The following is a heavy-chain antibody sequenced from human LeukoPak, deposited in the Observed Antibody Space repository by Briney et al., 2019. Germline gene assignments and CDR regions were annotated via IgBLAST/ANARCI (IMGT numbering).Heavy chain of an antibody. D-gene: IGHD3-10*01. CDR1: GYSFTTYW. J-gene: IGHJ6*03. CDR2: IYPGDSDT. Sequence: GESLKISCKGSGYSFTTYWIGWVRQMPGKGLEWMGIIYPGDSDTRYSPSFQGQVTISADKSISTAYLQWSSLKASDTAMYYCARLSYYYGSGSAPGYYMDVWGKGTTVTVSS. CDR3: ARLSYYYGSGSAPGYYMDV. V-gene: IGHV5-51*01.